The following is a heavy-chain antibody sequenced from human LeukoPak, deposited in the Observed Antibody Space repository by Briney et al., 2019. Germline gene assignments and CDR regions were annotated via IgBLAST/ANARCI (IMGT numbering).Heavy chain of an antibody. CDR1: GFTFSSYE. CDR3: ARGGYSGTYYFDY. J-gene: IGHJ4*02. CDR2: VWYDGSNI. D-gene: IGHD1-26*01. V-gene: IGHV3-33*08. Sequence: PGGSLRLSCAASGFTFSSYEMNWVRQAPGKGLEWVAVVWYDGSNIHYVDSVKGRFTISRDNSKSTLYLQMNSLTAEDTAVYYCARGGYSGTYYFDYWGQGTLVTVSS.